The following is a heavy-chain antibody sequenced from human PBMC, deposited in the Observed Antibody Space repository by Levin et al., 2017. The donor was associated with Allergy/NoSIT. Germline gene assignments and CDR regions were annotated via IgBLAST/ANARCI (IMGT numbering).Heavy chain of an antibody. CDR2: ISSSGSTI. J-gene: IGHJ3*02. D-gene: IGHD6-25*01. CDR3: ARVARGGSLFAFDI. Sequence: PGGSLRLSCAASGFTFSSYEMNWVRQAPGKGLEWVSYISSSGSTIYYADSVKGRFTISRDNAKNSLYLQMNSLRAEDTAVYYCARVARGGSLFAFDIWGQGTMVTVSS. CDR1: GFTFSSYE. V-gene: IGHV3-48*03.